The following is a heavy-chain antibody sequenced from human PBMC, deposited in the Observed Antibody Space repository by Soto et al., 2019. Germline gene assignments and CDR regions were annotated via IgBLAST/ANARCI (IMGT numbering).Heavy chain of an antibody. J-gene: IGHJ5*02. V-gene: IGHV3-23*01. CDR3: AKTDLRFSPRGWFDP. CDR1: GYTFSSYA. CDR2: ISGSGGST. D-gene: IGHD3-3*01. Sequence: GESLRLSCAASGYTFSSYAMSWVRQAPGKGLEWVSAISGSGGSTYYADSVKGRFTISRDNSKNTLYLQMSRLRAEDAAVYYCAKTDLRFSPRGWFDPWGQGTLVTVSS.